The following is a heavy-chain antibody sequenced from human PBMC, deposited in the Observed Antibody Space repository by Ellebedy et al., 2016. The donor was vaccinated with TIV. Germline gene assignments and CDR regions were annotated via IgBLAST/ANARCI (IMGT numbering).Heavy chain of an antibody. J-gene: IGHJ4*02. D-gene: IGHD3-22*01. V-gene: IGHV3-23*01. Sequence: GESLKISCAASGFTFRNFAMTWVRQAPGRGLEWVSSISSSGVSTDYADSVRGRVTISRDNSKNTLYLQMNSLRADDTALYYCVKLDSSGYYYGRFDYWGQGTLVTVSS. CDR2: ISSSGVST. CDR1: GFTFRNFA. CDR3: VKLDSSGYYYGRFDY.